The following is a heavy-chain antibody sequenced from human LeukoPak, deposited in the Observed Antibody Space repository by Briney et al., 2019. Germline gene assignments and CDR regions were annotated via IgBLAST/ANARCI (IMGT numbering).Heavy chain of an antibody. CDR2: ISSSGTK. CDR1: GFTVNSYN. D-gene: IGHD6-13*01. V-gene: IGHV3-48*02. CDR3: ARGPSSSSWSRFDP. J-gene: IGHJ5*02. Sequence: GKSLRLSCSASGFTVNSYNMNWVRQAPGKGLEWVSCISSSGTKYYSDSVKGRFTTSRDNGKSSLFLEMNSLRDEDTAVYYCARGPSSSSWSRFDPWGQGTLVTVSS.